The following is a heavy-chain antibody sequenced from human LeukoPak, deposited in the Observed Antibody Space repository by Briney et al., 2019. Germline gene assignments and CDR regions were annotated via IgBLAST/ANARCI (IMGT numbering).Heavy chain of an antibody. D-gene: IGHD6-6*01. V-gene: IGHV6-1*01. CDR2: TYYRSKWYN. CDR3: ARDSLAARRRDQYYFDY. Sequence: SQTLSPTCAISGDSVSSNSAAWNWIRQSPSRGLEWLGRTYYRSKWYNDYAVSVKSRITINPDTSKNQFSLQLNSVTPEDTAVYYCARDSLAARRRDQYYFDYWGQGTLVTVSS. CDR1: GDSVSSNSAA. J-gene: IGHJ4*02.